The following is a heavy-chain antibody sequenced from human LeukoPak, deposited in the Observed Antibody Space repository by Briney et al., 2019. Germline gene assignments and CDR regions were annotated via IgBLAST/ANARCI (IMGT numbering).Heavy chain of an antibody. CDR3: AREVIAVAGTTNWFDP. CDR2: IYYSGST. V-gene: IGHV4-59*01. CDR1: GGSISSYY. Sequence: PSETLSLTCTVSGGSISSYYWSWIRQPPGKGLEWIGYIYYSGSTNYNPSLKSRVTISVDTSKNQFSLKLSSVTAADTAEYYCAREVIAVAGTTNWFDPWGQGTLVTVSS. D-gene: IGHD6-19*01. J-gene: IGHJ5*02.